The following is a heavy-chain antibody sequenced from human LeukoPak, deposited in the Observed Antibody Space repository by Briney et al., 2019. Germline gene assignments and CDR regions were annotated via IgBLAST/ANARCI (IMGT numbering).Heavy chain of an antibody. CDR3: ARHFRSNGDYGPPDY. V-gene: IGHV5-51*01. CDR1: GYSFISYW. D-gene: IGHD4-17*01. J-gene: IGHJ4*02. Sequence: GESLKISCEGSGYSFISYWIGWVRQMPGKGLEWMGIVYPRDSDTRYSPSFQGQVTFSADKSISTAYLQWSSLKASDTAMYYCARHFRSNGDYGPPDYWGQGTLVTVSS. CDR2: VYPRDSDT.